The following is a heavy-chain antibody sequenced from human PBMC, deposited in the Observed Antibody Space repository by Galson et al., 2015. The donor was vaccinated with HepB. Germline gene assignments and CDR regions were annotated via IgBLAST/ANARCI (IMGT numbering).Heavy chain of an antibody. CDR1: GYSFTSYA. CDR2: ISTYNGDT. Sequence: SVKVSCKASGYSFTSYAISWVRQAPGQGLEWMGWISTYNGDTNYEQKFQGRVTMTTDTSTSTAYMELRSLRSDDAAVHYCARVVRAGAPGAPYFDYWGQGTLVTVSS. V-gene: IGHV1-18*01. D-gene: IGHD6-13*01. J-gene: IGHJ4*02. CDR3: ARVVRAGAPGAPYFDY.